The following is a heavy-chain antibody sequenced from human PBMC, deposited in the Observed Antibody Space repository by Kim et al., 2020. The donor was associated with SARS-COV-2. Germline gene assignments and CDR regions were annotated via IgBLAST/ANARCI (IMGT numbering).Heavy chain of an antibody. J-gene: IGHJ5*02. V-gene: IGHV1-69*04. D-gene: IGHD2-2*02. CDR1: GGTFSSYA. Sequence: SVKVSCKASGGTFSSYAISWVRQAPGQGLEWMGRIIPILGIANYAQKFQGRVTITADKSTSTAYMELSSLRSEDTAVYYCASSPSRGYCSSTSCYMEGWFDPWGQGTLVTVSS. CDR2: IIPILGIA. CDR3: ASSPSRGYCSSTSCYMEGWFDP.